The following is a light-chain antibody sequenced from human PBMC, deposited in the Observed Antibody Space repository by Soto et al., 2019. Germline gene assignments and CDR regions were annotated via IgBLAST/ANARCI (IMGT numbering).Light chain of an antibody. V-gene: IGKV3-20*01. J-gene: IGKJ5*01. Sequence: DIVVTQSPGTLSLSPGERATLSCRASQSVSSSYLAWYQQKPGQAPRLLIYGASSRATGIPDRFSGSGSGTDFTLTISRLEPEDFAVYYCQQYGSSLITFGQGTRLEIK. CDR2: GAS. CDR1: QSVSSSY. CDR3: QQYGSSLIT.